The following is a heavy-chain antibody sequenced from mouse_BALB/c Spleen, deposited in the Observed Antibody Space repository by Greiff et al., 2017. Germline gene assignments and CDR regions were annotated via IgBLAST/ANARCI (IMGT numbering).Heavy chain of an antibody. CDR1: GFSLTGYG. CDR2: IWGDGST. V-gene: IGHV2-6-7*01. CDR3: ARSYSSSAFAY. Sequence: VQRVESGPGLVAPSQSLSITCTVSGFSLTGYGVNWVRQPPGKGLEWLGMIWGDGSTDYNSDLKSRLSISKDNSKSQVFLKMNSLQTDDTDRYSCARSYSSSAFAYWGQGTLVTVSA. J-gene: IGHJ3*01. D-gene: IGHD1-1*01.